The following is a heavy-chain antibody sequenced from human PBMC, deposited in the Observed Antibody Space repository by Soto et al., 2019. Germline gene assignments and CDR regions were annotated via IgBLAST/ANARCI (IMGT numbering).Heavy chain of an antibody. CDR1: GYTFTSYA. Sequence: ASVKVSCKASGYTFTSYAMHWVRQAPGQRLEWMGWISAGNGNTKYSQKFQGRVTITRDTSASTAYMELSSLRSEDTAVYYCARDRVVVVAATRANWFDPWGQGTLVTAPQ. J-gene: IGHJ5*02. V-gene: IGHV1-3*01. CDR3: ARDRVVVVAATRANWFDP. CDR2: ISAGNGNT. D-gene: IGHD2-15*01.